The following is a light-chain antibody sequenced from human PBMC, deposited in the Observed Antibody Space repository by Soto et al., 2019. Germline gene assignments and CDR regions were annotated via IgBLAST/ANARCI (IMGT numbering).Light chain of an antibody. CDR3: QKYNIAPSWT. Sequence: DIKMYQSPSYLSASVGYSVTITCRARQGINNYLACYQRKPGKVPDLLISSASTLQSGAPSRFSGSGSGTDFTPTISSLQPEDDATYYCQKYNIAPSWTFGQGTKVDIK. V-gene: IGKV1-27*01. J-gene: IGKJ1*01. CDR2: SAS. CDR1: QGINNY.